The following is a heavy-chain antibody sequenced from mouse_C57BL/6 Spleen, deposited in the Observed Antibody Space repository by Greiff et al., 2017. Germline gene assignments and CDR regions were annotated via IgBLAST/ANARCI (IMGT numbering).Heavy chain of an antibody. D-gene: IGHD1-1*01. J-gene: IGHJ2*01. Sequence: QVQLQQSGPELVKPGASVKISCKASGYAFSSSWMNWVKQRPGQGLEWIGRIYPGDGDTNYNGKFKGKATLTADKSSSTAYMQLSSLTSEDSAVYFCARSYYGSSPYYFDYWGQCTTLTVSS. V-gene: IGHV1-82*01. CDR2: IYPGDGDT. CDR1: GYAFSSSW. CDR3: ARSYYGSSPYYFDY.